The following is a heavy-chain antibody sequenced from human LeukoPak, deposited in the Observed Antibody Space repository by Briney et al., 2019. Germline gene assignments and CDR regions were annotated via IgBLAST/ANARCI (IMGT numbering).Heavy chain of an antibody. D-gene: IGHD1-1*01. J-gene: IGHJ4*02. CDR2: IYYSGST. V-gene: IGHV4-59*01. CDR1: GGSISSYY. CDR3: ARRGGTMEHFDY. Sequence: SETLSLTCTVSGGSISSYYWSWIRQPPGKGLEWIGYIYYSGSTNYNPSLKSRVTISVDTSKNQFSLKLSSVTAADTAVYYGARRGGTMEHFDYWGQGTPVTVSS.